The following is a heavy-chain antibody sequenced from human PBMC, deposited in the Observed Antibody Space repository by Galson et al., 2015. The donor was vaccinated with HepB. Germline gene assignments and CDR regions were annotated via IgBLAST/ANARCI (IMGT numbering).Heavy chain of an antibody. Sequence: TLSLTCAVSGGSISRSDSSWSWIRQSTARGLEWIGSIYYGGSAYYNPSLQSRVTMSVDRSGNQFSLNLNSVTAADTAVYYCARTHYSGAGLSWGFGPGGKNTKVEKWFDPWGQGVLVTVSS. D-gene: IGHD3-10*01. V-gene: IGHV4-30-2*06. CDR3: ARTHYSGAGLSWGFGPGGKNTKVEKWFDP. J-gene: IGHJ5*02. CDR2: IYYGGSA. CDR1: GGSISRSDSS.